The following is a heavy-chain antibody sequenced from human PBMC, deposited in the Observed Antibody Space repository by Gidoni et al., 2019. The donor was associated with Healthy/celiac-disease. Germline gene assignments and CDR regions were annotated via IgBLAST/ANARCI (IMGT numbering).Heavy chain of an antibody. CDR2: INPSGGST. D-gene: IGHD2-21*01. CDR3: ARDHIRRVVLSGMDV. J-gene: IGHJ6*02. Sequence: QVQLVQSGAEVKKPGASVKVSCKASGYTFTSYYMHWVRQAPGQGLEWMGIINPSGGSTSYAQKFQGRVTMTRDTSTSTVYMELSSLRSEDTAVYYCARDHIRRVVLSGMDVWGQGTTVTVSS. CDR1: GYTFTSYY. V-gene: IGHV1-46*01.